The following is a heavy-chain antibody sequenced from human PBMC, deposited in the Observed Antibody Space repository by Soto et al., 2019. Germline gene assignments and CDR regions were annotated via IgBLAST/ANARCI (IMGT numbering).Heavy chain of an antibody. Sequence: QVQLVQSGGGVVQTGNSLRLSCTVSGLTLSYSSVHWVRQAPGKGLEWVAVISENGDRQYSTDSVRGRFLVSRDTFNNTIYLQMNSLRPEDTGEYFCARRLAPSVSALGYWGQGALVTVSS. J-gene: IGHJ4*02. V-gene: IGHV3-30-3*01. CDR1: GLTLSYSS. CDR3: ARRLAPSVSALGY. D-gene: IGHD1-26*01. CDR2: ISENGDRQ.